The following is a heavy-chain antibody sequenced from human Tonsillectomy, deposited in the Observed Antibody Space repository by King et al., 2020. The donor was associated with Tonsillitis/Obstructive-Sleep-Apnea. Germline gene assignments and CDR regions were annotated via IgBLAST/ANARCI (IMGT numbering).Heavy chain of an antibody. CDR3: AKDRGKQWLEGIDY. D-gene: IGHD6-19*01. Sequence: VQLVESGGGLVQPGRSLRLSCAASGFTFDDYAMHWVRQAPGKGLGWVSGISWNSGSIGYADSVKGRFTISRDNAKNSLYLQMKSLRAEDTALYYCAKDRGKQWLEGIDYWGQGTLVTVSS. V-gene: IGHV3-9*01. CDR2: ISWNSGSI. J-gene: IGHJ4*02. CDR1: GFTFDDYA.